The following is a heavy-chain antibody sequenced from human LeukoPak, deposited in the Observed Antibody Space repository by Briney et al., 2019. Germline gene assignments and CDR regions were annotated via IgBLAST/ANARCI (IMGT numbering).Heavy chain of an antibody. CDR2: IYTSGST. V-gene: IGHV4-4*07. D-gene: IGHD6-19*01. Sequence: SETLSLTCTVCGGLISSYYWSWIRQPAGKGLEWIGRIYTSGSTNYNPSLKSRVTMSVDTSMNQFSLKLSSVTAADTAVYYCARGHSSGWYFDYWGQGTLVTVSS. J-gene: IGHJ4*02. CDR1: GGLISSYY. CDR3: ARGHSSGWYFDY.